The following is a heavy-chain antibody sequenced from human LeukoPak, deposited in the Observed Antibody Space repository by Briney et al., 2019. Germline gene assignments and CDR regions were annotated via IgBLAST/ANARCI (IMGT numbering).Heavy chain of an antibody. CDR1: GFTFSSYA. CDR2: ISYDGSNK. Sequence: PGGSLRLSCAASGFTFSSYAMHWVRQAPAKGLEWVAVISYDGSNKYYADSVKGRFTISRDNSKNTLYLQMNSLRAEDTAVYYCARGDPKVDYWGQGTLVTVPS. D-gene: IGHD2-21*02. CDR3: ARGDPKVDY. V-gene: IGHV3-30*04. J-gene: IGHJ4*02.